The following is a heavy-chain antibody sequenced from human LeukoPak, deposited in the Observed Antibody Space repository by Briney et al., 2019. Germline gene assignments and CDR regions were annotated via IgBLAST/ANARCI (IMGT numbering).Heavy chain of an antibody. Sequence: GGSLRLSCAASGFTFNNAWMSWVRQAPGKGLEWVAVVSYDGSKKYYADSVKGRFTISRDNSRNTLYLQLNSLRPEDTAIYYCGKPQYYFDSSGSVAYDYWGQGTLVTVSS. CDR2: VSYDGSKK. D-gene: IGHD3-22*01. J-gene: IGHJ4*02. CDR3: GKPQYYFDSSGSVAYDY. V-gene: IGHV3-30*18. CDR1: GFTFNNAW.